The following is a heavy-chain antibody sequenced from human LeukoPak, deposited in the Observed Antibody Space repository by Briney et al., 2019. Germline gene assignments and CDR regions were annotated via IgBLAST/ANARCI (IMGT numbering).Heavy chain of an antibody. Sequence: PSETLSLTCTVSGGSISSYYWSWIRQPPGKGLEWIGYIYTSGSTNYNPSLKSRVTISVDTSKNQFSLKLSSVTAADTAVCYCARHPTGDSSSSGDYWGQGTLVTVSS. CDR3: ARHPTGDSSSSGDY. CDR2: IYTSGST. CDR1: GGSISSYY. V-gene: IGHV4-4*09. D-gene: IGHD6-6*01. J-gene: IGHJ4*02.